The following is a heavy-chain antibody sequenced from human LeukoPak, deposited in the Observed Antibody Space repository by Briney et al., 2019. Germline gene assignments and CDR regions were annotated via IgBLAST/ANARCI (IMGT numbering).Heavy chain of an antibody. CDR2: IKQDGSEK. V-gene: IGHV3-7*01. CDR1: GFTFSSYW. J-gene: IGHJ6*03. Sequence: PGGSLRLSCAASGFTFSSYWMSWVREAPGKGLEWVANIKQDGSEKYYVDSEKGRFTISRDNAKNSLYLQMNSLRAEDTAVYYCARDPPGDYVLDMDVWGKGTTVTVSS. CDR3: ARDPPGDYVLDMDV. D-gene: IGHD4-17*01.